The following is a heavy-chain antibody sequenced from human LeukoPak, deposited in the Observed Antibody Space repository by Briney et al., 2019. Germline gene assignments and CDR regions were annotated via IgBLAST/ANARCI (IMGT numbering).Heavy chain of an antibody. CDR1: GYTFTSYD. V-gene: IGHV1-8*01. Sequence: ASVKVSCKASGYTFTSYDINWVRQATGQGLEWMGWMNPNSGNTGYAQKFQGRVTMTRNTSISTAYVELSSLRSEDTAVYYCARPYCSSTSCLDFDPWGQGTLVTVSS. CDR2: MNPNSGNT. CDR3: ARPYCSSTSCLDFDP. J-gene: IGHJ5*02. D-gene: IGHD2-2*01.